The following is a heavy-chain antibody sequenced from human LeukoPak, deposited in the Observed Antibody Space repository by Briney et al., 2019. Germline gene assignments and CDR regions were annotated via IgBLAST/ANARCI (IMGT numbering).Heavy chain of an antibody. CDR1: GYTFTGYY. J-gene: IGHJ3*02. CDR3: ARVLGYCSSTSCSYAFDI. D-gene: IGHD2-2*01. CDR2: INPNSGGT. Sequence: ASVKVSCKASGYTFTGYYMHWVRQATGQGLEWMGWINPNSGGTNYAQKFQGRVTMTRDTSISTAYMELSRLRSDDTAVYYCARVLGYCSSTSCSYAFDIWGQGTMVTVSS. V-gene: IGHV1-2*02.